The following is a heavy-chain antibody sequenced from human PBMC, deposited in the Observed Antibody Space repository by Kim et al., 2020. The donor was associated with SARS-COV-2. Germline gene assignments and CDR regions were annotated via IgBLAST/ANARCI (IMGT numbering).Heavy chain of an antibody. D-gene: IGHD5-12*01. CDR1: GYSFTSYW. V-gene: IGHV5-10-1*01. J-gene: IGHJ3*02. CDR3: ARYLNRWLRLGDAFDI. Sequence: GESLKISCKGSGYSFTSYWISWVRQMPGKGLEWMGRIDPSDSYTNYSPSFQGHVTISADKSISTAYLQWSSLKASDTAMYYCARYLNRWLRLGDAFDIWGQGTMVTVSS. CDR2: IDPSDSYT.